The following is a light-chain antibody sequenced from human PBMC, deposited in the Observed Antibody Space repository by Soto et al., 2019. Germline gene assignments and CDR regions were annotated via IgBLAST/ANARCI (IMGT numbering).Light chain of an antibody. CDR3: QQYNSYSPT. Sequence: DIQMTQSPSTLSASVGDRVTITCRASHSISTWLAWYQQEPGKAPKLLIHKASSLQSGVPSRFSGSGSGTDFTLTISSLHPDDFATYYCQQYNSYSPTFGQGTKVDIK. V-gene: IGKV1-5*03. CDR1: HSISTW. CDR2: KAS. J-gene: IGKJ1*01.